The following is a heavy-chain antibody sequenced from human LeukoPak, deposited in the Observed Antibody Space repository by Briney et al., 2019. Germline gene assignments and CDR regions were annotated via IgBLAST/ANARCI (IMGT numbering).Heavy chain of an antibody. D-gene: IGHD5-12*01. CDR1: GGTFSSYT. CDR3: ARDSIVATKGYNYYGFDV. J-gene: IGHJ6*02. CDR2: IIPIFGIT. V-gene: IGHV1-69*04. Sequence: SVKVSYKASGGTFSSYTISWVRQAPGQGLEWMGRIIPIFGITKYAQKFQGRVTITADKSTSTANMELSSLRSEDAAVYYCARDSIVATKGYNYYGFDVWGQGTTVTVSS.